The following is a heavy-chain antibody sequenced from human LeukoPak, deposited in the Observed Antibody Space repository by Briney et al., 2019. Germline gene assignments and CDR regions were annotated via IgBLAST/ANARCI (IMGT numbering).Heavy chain of an antibody. V-gene: IGHV4-59*01. D-gene: IGHD6-13*01. Sequence: SETLSLTRTVSGGSISSYYWSWIRQPPGKGLEWIGYIYYSGSTNYNPSLKSRVTISVDTSKNQFSLKLSSVTAADTAVYYCASSSWFLGWFDPWGQGTLVTVSS. J-gene: IGHJ5*02. CDR2: IYYSGST. CDR3: ASSSWFLGWFDP. CDR1: GGSISSYY.